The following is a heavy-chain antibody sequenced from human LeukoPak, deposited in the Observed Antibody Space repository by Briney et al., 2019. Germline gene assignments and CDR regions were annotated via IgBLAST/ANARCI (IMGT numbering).Heavy chain of an antibody. V-gene: IGHV3-53*01. Sequence: PGGSLRLSSAVSGFTVSINYMTGVRQAPGKGLEWVSVIYSGGTTYYTDSVKGRFTISRDNSRNTVYLQMNSLRAEDTAVYYCAREDGGPYSPFDHWGQGTLVTVSS. J-gene: IGHJ4*02. CDR1: GFTVSINY. CDR3: AREDGGPYSPFDH. D-gene: IGHD3-16*01. CDR2: IYSGGTT.